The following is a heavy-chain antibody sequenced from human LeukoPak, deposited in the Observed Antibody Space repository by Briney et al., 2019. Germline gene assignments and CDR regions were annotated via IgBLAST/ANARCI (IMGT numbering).Heavy chain of an antibody. V-gene: IGHV1-8*01. CDR2: MNPNSGNT. Sequence: ASVKVSCKASGYTFTSYDINWVRQATGQGLEWMGWMNPNSGNTGYAQKFQGRVTMTRNTSISTAYMELSSLRSEDTAVYYCARGYSYGDSSRRPYYYYYMDVWGKGTTVTISS. D-gene: IGHD4-17*01. CDR1: GYTFTSYD. J-gene: IGHJ6*03. CDR3: ARGYSYGDSSRRPYYYYYMDV.